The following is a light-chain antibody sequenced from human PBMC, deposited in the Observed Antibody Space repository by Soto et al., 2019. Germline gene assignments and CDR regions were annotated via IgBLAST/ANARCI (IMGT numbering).Light chain of an antibody. CDR1: RSVGSF. J-gene: IGKJ5*01. V-gene: IGKV3-11*01. Sequence: EIVLTQSPATLSLSPGERATLSCRASRSVGSFLVWYQQKPGQAPRLLIYDASNRATGIPARFRGSGSGTDFTLTISSLEPEDFAVYYCQQRSNWPITFGQGTRLEI. CDR3: QQRSNWPIT. CDR2: DAS.